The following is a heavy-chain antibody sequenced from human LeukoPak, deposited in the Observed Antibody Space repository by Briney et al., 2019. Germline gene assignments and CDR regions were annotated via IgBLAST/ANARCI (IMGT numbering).Heavy chain of an antibody. CDR3: ARVPVLNWFDP. CDR2: ISGSGGST. D-gene: IGHD2-2*01. Sequence: GGSLRHSCSAPGFTFSSYGMNWVRQAPGKGLEWVSAISGSGGSTYYADSVKGRFTISRDNSKNTLYLQMNSLRAEDTAVYYCARVPVLNWFDPWGQGTLVTVSS. V-gene: IGHV3-23*01. J-gene: IGHJ5*02. CDR1: GFTFSSYG.